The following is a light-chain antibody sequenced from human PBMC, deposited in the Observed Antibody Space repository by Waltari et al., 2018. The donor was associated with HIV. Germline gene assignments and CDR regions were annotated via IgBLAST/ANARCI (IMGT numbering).Light chain of an antibody. CDR2: AAS. CDR1: ETINSY. J-gene: IGKJ1*01. CDR3: QQTFSALWT. V-gene: IGKV1-39*01. Sequence: DIQMTQSPSSLCASIGDRVTISCRASETINSYLNWYQQKPRKAPKLLIYAASNLQSGVPSRFSGSGSGTNFTLTISGPQPEDSATYYCQQTFSALWTFGQGTKVEI.